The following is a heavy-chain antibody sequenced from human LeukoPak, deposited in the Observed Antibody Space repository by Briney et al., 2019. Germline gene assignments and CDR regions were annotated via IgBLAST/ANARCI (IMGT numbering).Heavy chain of an antibody. J-gene: IGHJ3*02. D-gene: IGHD3-9*01. Sequence: GGSLRLSCAASGFTFSSYAMHWVRQAPGKGLEWVAVISYDGSNKYYADSVKGRFTISRDNAKNSLYLQMNSLRAEDTAVYYCARVVRGYDILTGYEAFDIWGQGTMVTVSS. CDR1: GFTFSSYA. V-gene: IGHV3-30-3*01. CDR3: ARVVRGYDILTGYEAFDI. CDR2: ISYDGSNK.